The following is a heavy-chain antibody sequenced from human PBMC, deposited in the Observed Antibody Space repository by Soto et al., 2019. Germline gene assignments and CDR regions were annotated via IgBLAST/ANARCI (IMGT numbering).Heavy chain of an antibody. Sequence: PGGSLRLSCAASGFTFSSYAMSWVHQAPGKGLDWVSGISGSGGSTYYADSVKGRFTISRDNSKNTLFLQLNSLRGEDTAVYYCAKEISASGTGFAFGIWGQGTMVTVSS. CDR2: ISGSGGST. V-gene: IGHV3-23*01. D-gene: IGHD3-10*01. CDR3: AKEISASGTGFAFGI. J-gene: IGHJ3*02. CDR1: GFTFSSYA.